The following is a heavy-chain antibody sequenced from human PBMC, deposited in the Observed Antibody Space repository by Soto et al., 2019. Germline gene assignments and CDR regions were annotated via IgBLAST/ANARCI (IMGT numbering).Heavy chain of an antibody. J-gene: IGHJ4*02. CDR2: IKSKTDGGTT. V-gene: IGHV3-15*01. Sequence: PGGSLRLSCAASGFTFSNAWMSWVRQAPGKGLEWVGRIKSKTDGGTTDYAAPVKGRFTISRDDSKNTLYLQMNSLKTEDTAVYYCTTGVYYGWHELDYWGQGTLVTVSS. CDR1: GFTFSNAW. CDR3: TTGVYYGWHELDY. D-gene: IGHD3-16*01.